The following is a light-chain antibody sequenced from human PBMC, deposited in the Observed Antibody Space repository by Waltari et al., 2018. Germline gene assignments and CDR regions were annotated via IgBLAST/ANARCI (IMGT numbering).Light chain of an antibody. CDR1: DIGSKN. J-gene: IGLJ2*01. Sequence: SYVVTQPPSVSLAPGKPATLTCGGDDIGSKNVCWYQQRPGQAPVLVVYDNSDRSSGVPERFSGSNSGDTATLTISRVEVGDEADFYCQVWDSTTDHAIFGGGTKLTVL. V-gene: IGLV3-21*03. CDR2: DNS. CDR3: QVWDSTTDHAI.